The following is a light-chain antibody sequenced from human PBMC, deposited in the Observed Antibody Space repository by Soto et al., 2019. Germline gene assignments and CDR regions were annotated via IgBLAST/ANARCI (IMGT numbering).Light chain of an antibody. CDR1: QSITTW. Sequence: DIQMTQSPSTLSASVGDRVTITCRASQSITTWLAWYQQKPGKAPKLLIYKATNLQSGVPSRFCGSGSGTEFSLTISSLQPDDFATYYCQRYNDYQYIFGQGTKLEIK. V-gene: IGKV1-5*03. J-gene: IGKJ2*01. CDR3: QRYNDYQYI. CDR2: KAT.